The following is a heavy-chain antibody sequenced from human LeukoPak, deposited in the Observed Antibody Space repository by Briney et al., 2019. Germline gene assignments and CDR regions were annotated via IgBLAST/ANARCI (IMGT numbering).Heavy chain of an antibody. CDR1: GYTFTSYY. CDR2: INPSGGST. J-gene: IGHJ4*02. V-gene: IGHV1-46*01. CDR3: TTDSGRSYFYFNF. Sequence: GASVKVSCKASGYTFTSYYMHWVRQAPGQGLEWMGIINPSGGSTSYAQKFQGRVTMTRDTSTSTVYMELRSLTSDDTAVYFCTTDSGRSYFYFNFWGQGTLVTVSS. D-gene: IGHD3-10*01.